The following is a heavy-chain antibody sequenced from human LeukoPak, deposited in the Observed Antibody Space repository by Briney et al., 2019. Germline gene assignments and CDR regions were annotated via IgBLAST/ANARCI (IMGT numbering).Heavy chain of an antibody. V-gene: IGHV4-34*01. CDR3: ARDYDSSGYHFDY. Sequence: SETLSLTCAVYGGSFSGYYWSWIRQPPGKGLEWIGEINHSGSTNYNPSLKSRVTISVDTSKNQFSLKLSSVTAADTAVYYCARDYDSSGYHFDYWGQGTLVTVSS. J-gene: IGHJ4*02. D-gene: IGHD3-22*01. CDR1: GGSFSGYY. CDR2: INHSGST.